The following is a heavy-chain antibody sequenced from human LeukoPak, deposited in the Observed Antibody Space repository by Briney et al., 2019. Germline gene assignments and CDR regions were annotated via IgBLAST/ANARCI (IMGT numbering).Heavy chain of an antibody. CDR3: ARTGYNWNGFDY. D-gene: IGHD1-20*01. CDR1: GYTLTELS. CDR2: FDPEDGET. Sequence: ASVKVSCKVSGYTLTELSMHWVRQAPGKGLEWMGGFDPEDGETIYAHKFQGRVTMTEDTSTDTAYMELSSLRSEDTAVYYCARTGYNWNGFDYWGQGTLVTVSS. J-gene: IGHJ4*02. V-gene: IGHV1-24*01.